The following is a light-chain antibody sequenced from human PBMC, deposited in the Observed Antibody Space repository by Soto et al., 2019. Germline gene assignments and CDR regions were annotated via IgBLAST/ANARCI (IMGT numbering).Light chain of an antibody. Sequence: QSVLTQPPLASGTPGQTIAISCSGGSSNIGSHTVNWYQQLPGTAPRLLIYSNTQRPSGVPDRFSGSKSGTSASLAISGLQSEYEGDYYCAAWDDSLNGVVFGGGTKVTVL. J-gene: IGLJ2*01. CDR1: SSNIGSHT. CDR2: SNT. CDR3: AAWDDSLNGVV. V-gene: IGLV1-44*01.